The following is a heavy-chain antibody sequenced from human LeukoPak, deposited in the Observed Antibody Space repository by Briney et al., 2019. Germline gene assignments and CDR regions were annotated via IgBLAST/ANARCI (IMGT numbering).Heavy chain of an antibody. CDR2: LYSGGST. J-gene: IGHJ5*02. CDR1: GFTVSSNL. CDR3: ARGGYSSGWPQNWFDP. V-gene: IGHV3-53*01. D-gene: IGHD6-19*01. Sequence: GGSLRLSCAASGFTVSSNLMSWVRQAPGKGLEWVSVLYSGGSTYYAEYVKGRFTISRDNSKNTLFLQMNSLRAEDTAVYYCARGGYSSGWPQNWFDPWGQGTLVTVSS.